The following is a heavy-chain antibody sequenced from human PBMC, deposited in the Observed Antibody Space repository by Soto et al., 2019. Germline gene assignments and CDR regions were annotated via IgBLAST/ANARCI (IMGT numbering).Heavy chain of an antibody. CDR3: ARGHSNWDKNWFDP. Sequence: SETLSLTCNVSGGSVTDNVYSWTWIRQPPGKGLEWIGYIFHTGSAYYNPSLKSRVTLSVDRSKNQFSLRLTSVTAADTAIYYCARGHSNWDKNWFDPWGQGTLVTVS. D-gene: IGHD4-4*01. V-gene: IGHV4-30-2*01. J-gene: IGHJ5*02. CDR1: GGSVTDNVYS. CDR2: IFHTGSA.